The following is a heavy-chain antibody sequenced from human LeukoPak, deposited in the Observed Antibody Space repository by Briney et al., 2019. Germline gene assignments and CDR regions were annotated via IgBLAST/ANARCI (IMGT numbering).Heavy chain of an antibody. V-gene: IGHV3-15*01. J-gene: IGHJ4*02. CDR1: GFTFSNAW. D-gene: IGHD2/OR15-2a*01. CDR2: IISKVDGGTA. Sequence: GGSLRLACAASGFTFSNAWMSWVRQAPGKGLEWVGRIISKVDGGTADYAAPVKGRFTISRDDSKNTVYLQMNSLKTEDTAVYYCTTSGGTTTRFVDYWGQGNLVSVSS. CDR3: TTSGGTTTRFVDY.